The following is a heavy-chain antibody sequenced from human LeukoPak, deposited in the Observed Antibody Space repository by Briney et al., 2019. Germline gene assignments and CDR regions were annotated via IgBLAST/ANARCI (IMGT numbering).Heavy chain of an antibody. D-gene: IGHD3-22*01. Sequence: GGSLRLSCAASGFTVSRNYMSWVRQAPGNGLEWVSVISSGGNTYYTDSVKGRFTISRDNSKSTLYLQMSSLRVEDTAVYYCARNDRGAFDIWGQGTMVTVSS. CDR1: GFTVSRNY. CDR2: ISSGGNT. CDR3: ARNDRGAFDI. J-gene: IGHJ3*02. V-gene: IGHV3-53*01.